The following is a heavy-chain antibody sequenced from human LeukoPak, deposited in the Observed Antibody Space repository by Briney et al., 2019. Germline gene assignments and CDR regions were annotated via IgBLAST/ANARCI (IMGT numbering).Heavy chain of an antibody. J-gene: IGHJ4*02. CDR1: GFTFGSYS. Sequence: GGSLRLFCAASGFTFGSYSMSWVRQARGKGLEWVSSINSRRIFIYSADSVKGRFTISRDNAKNTLYLQMSSLRAEDTAVYYCARDRPQTLSAYWGQGTLVT. CDR3: ARDRPQTLSAY. V-gene: IGHV3-21*01. CDR2: INSRRIFI. D-gene: IGHD3-16*01.